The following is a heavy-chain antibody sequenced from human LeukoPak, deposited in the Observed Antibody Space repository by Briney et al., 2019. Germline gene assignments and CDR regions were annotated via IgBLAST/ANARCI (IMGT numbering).Heavy chain of an antibody. Sequence: ASVKVSCKASGYTFTSYYMHWVRQAPGQGLEWMGKINPSGGSTSYAQKFQGRVTMTRDTSTSTVYMELSSLRSEDTAVYYCARVVTMIVENDAFDIWGQGTMVTVSS. J-gene: IGHJ3*02. CDR1: GYTFTSYY. CDR3: ARVVTMIVENDAFDI. CDR2: INPSGGST. D-gene: IGHD3-22*01. V-gene: IGHV1-46*01.